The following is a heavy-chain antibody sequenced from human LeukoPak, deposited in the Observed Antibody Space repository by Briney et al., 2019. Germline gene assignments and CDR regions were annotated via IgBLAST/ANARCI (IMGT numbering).Heavy chain of an antibody. CDR1: GSSIGTYS. CDR2: IYTTGST. V-gene: IGHV4-4*09. CDR3: ARAGYSYGTGYYFDY. Sequence: SETLSLTCTVSGSSIGTYSWSWIRQPPGKGLEWVGYIYTTGSTHYSPSLKSRVTISLDTSKNQFSLRLSSVTAADAAVYYCARAGYSYGTGYYFDYWGQGALVTVSS. J-gene: IGHJ4*02. D-gene: IGHD5-18*01.